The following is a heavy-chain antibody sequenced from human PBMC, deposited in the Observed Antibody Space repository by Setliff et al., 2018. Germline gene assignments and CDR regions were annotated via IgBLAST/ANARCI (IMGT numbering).Heavy chain of an antibody. CDR1: GGTFNNYP. CDR2: IIPMFRTG. V-gene: IGHV1-69*05. Sequence: ASVKVSCKASGGTFNNYPISWVRQAPGQGLEWMGGIIPMFRTGKYAQKFQGRLALTTDTGSDTAYMELRNLRSDDAAIYYCAKEPAISLTEAIRRSYYDYALDVWGQGTTVTVSS. J-gene: IGHJ6*02. CDR3: AKEPAISLTEAIRRSYYDYALDV. D-gene: IGHD3-9*01.